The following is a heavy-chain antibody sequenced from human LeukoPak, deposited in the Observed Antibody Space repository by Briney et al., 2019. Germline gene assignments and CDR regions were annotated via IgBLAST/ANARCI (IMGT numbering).Heavy chain of an antibody. Sequence: PGGSLRLSCEASGFTFSSYSMNWVRQAPGKGLEWFSSITGSGTYTDCADSVKGRFTISRDNSKNTLYLQMNSLRAEDTAVYYCAKPVRGSNRPYYFDYWGQGTLVTVSS. J-gene: IGHJ4*02. CDR2: ITGSGTYT. CDR1: GFTFSSYS. D-gene: IGHD1-26*01. CDR3: AKPVRGSNRPYYFDY. V-gene: IGHV3-21*04.